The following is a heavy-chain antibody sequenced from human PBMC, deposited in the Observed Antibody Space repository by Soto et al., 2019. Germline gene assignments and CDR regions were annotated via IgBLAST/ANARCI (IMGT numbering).Heavy chain of an antibody. D-gene: IGHD6-13*01. Sequence: PGVSMRLSCAASGFTFSNSWMSWVRQAPGKGLEWVANIKEDGSEIHYVDSVKGRFTISRDNAKNTLYLQMNSLRAEDTAVYYCAKIGDSSSWNYYYYGMDVWGQGTTVTVSS. CDR3: AKIGDSSSWNYYYYGMDV. CDR2: IKEDGSEI. J-gene: IGHJ6*02. CDR1: GFTFSNSW. V-gene: IGHV3-7*02.